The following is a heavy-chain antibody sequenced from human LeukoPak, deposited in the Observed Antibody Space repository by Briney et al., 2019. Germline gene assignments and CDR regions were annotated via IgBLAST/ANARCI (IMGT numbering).Heavy chain of an antibody. CDR2: SSGTGRNI. J-gene: IGHJ5*02. CDR1: GFTFSGYT. CDR3: ARDAPSFGDCDGNWFDP. D-gene: IGHD3-10*01. Sequence: GGSLRLSCAASGFTFSGYTMNWVRQAPGKGLEWLGYSSGTGRNIKYADSVTGRFTISRDNAKDTLYLHMNSLRPEDTAVYYYARDAPSFGDCDGNWFDPWGQGTLVIVSP. V-gene: IGHV3-48*01.